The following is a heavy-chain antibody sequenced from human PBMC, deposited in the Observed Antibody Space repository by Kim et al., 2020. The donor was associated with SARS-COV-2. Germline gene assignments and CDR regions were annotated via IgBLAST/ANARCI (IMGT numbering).Heavy chain of an antibody. D-gene: IGHD6-13*01. Sequence: TNSPPSLKMPVTISVDTSKNQFSLKLTSVTAADTAVYSCASLAAGYGLDVWGQGTTVTVSS. V-gene: IGHV4-59*01. J-gene: IGHJ6*02. CDR2: T. CDR3: ASLAAGYGLDV.